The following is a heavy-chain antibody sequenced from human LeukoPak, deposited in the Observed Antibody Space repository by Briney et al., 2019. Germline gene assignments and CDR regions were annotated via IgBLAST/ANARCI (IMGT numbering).Heavy chain of an antibody. CDR2: ISIDSHSM. CDR1: GLTFSSYW. J-gene: IGHJ4*02. V-gene: IGHV3-48*04. D-gene: IGHD3/OR15-3a*01. Sequence: GGSLRLSCAASGLTFSSYWMSWVRQAPGKGLEWVSYISIDSHSMHYADSVKGRFTISRDTAKNSLYLQMNSLRAEDTAVYFCARDKDWAFDYWGQGTLVTVSS. CDR3: ARDKDWAFDY.